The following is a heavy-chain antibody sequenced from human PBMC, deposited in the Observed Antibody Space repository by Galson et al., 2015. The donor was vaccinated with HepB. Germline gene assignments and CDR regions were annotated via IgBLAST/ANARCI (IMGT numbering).Heavy chain of an antibody. V-gene: IGHV3-23*01. CDR2: ISGSATTT. J-gene: IGHJ3*02. D-gene: IGHD1-26*01. Sequence: PRLSCAASGFTFNTYAMSWVRQARGKGLEWVSGISGSATTTHYADSVKGRFTISRDNSKNTLYLQMNSLRVEDTAVYYCAKVSGSSSYTGSYYAFDTWGQGTMVTVSS. CDR1: GFTFNTYA. CDR3: AKVSGSSSYTGSYYAFDT.